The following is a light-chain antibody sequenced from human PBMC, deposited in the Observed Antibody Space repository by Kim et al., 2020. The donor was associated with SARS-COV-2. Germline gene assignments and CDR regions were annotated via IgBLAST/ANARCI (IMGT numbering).Light chain of an antibody. J-gene: IGLJ3*02. CDR1: SGTVTDIHY. Sequence: PGGTLPLTCASSSGTVTDIHYPNWFQQKPGQAPRPLIYSTTKKHAGTPARFSGSLVGGKAVLTVSAVQPEDEANYYCLLYIGPTEVFGGGTKLTVL. V-gene: IGLV7-43*01. CDR2: STT. CDR3: LLYIGPTEV.